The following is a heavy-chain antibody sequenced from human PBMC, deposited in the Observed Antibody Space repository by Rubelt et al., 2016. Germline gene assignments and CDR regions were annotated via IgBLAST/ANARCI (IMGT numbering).Heavy chain of an antibody. Sequence: QVRLVQSGAEVKKPGASVTVSCKASGYAFTGYYIHWMRQAPGQGLEWMGRIDPNSGATNYTQIFQGRVIMTRDTSVRTAYMELSRLRSDDTAVYYCARTGARYYFDYGGQGTLVTVSA. J-gene: IGHJ4*02. D-gene: IGHD1-1*01. V-gene: IGHV1-2*06. CDR3: ARTGARYYFDY. CDR1: GYAFTGYY. CDR2: IDPNSGAT.